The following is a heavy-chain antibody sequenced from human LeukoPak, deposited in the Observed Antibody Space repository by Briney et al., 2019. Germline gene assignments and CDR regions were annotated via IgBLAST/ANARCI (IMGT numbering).Heavy chain of an antibody. J-gene: IGHJ6*03. D-gene: IGHD6-19*01. CDR1: GYTFTSYD. CDR2: MNPNSGNT. Sequence: ASVKVSCKASGYTFTSYDINWVRQATGQGLEWMGWMNPNSGNTGYAQKFQGRVTMTRNTSITTANMELSSLRSEDTAVYYCARGSSGWFNYYYYMDVWGKGTTVTVSS. V-gene: IGHV1-8*01. CDR3: ARGSSGWFNYYYYMDV.